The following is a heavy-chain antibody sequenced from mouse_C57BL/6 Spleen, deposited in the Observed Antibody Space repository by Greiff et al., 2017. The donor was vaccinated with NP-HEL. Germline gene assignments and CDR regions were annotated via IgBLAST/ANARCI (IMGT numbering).Heavy chain of an antibody. Sequence: EVHLVESGGDLVKPGGSLKLSCAASGFTFSSYGMPWVRQTPDKRLEWVATISSGGSYTYYPDSVKGRFTISRDNAKNTLYLQMSSLKSEDTAMYYCAGAMDYWGQGTSVTVSS. CDR2: ISSGGSYT. CDR3: AGAMDY. V-gene: IGHV5-6*01. J-gene: IGHJ4*01. CDR1: GFTFSSYG.